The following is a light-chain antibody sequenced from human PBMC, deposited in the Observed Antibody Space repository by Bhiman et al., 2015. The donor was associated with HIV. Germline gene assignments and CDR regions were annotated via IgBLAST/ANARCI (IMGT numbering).Light chain of an antibody. CDR1: SSDVGGYKH. J-gene: IGLJ1*01. Sequence: QSALTQPASVSGSPGQSITISCTGTSSDVGGYKHVSWYQQHPGKAPKLMIYDVSYRPSGVSNRFSGSKSGNTASLIISGLQAEDEADYYCSSYTISNTYVLRNWDQGHRP. CDR2: DVS. V-gene: IGLV2-14*03. CDR3: SSYTISNTYV.